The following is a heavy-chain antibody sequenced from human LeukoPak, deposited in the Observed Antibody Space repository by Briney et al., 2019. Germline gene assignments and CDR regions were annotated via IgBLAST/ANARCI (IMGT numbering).Heavy chain of an antibody. CDR3: AKTATYDWFFDL. J-gene: IGHJ2*01. CDR1: GFTFSNFA. V-gene: IGHV3-33*06. Sequence: SGGSLRFSCAASGFTFSNFAIHWVRQAPGKGLEWVAVVWYDGSSTYYADPVKGRFTVSRDNSKSILYLQMNSLRAEDTAVYYCAKTATYDWFFDLWGRGTLVTVSS. D-gene: IGHD3-16*01. CDR2: VWYDGSST.